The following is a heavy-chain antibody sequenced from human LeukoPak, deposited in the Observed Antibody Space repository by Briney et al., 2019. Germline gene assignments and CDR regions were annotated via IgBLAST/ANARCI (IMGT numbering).Heavy chain of an antibody. V-gene: IGHV4-59*01. CDR2: IYYSGST. CDR1: GGSISSYY. Sequence: PSETLSLTCTVSGGSISSYYWSWIRQPPGKGLEWIGYIYYSGSTNYNPSLKSRVTISVDTSKNQFSLKLSSVTAADTAVYYCARAAYCDSSGYLYWGQGTPVTVSS. J-gene: IGHJ4*02. CDR3: ARAAYCDSSGYLY. D-gene: IGHD3-22*01.